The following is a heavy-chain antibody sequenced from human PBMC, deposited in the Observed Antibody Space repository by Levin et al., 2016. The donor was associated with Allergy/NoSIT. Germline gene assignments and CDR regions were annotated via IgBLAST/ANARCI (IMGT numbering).Heavy chain of an antibody. CDR2: IYHSGST. V-gene: IGHV4-4*02. J-gene: IGHJ5*02. CDR3: ARAYSLMGFGGVIAAHRGFWFDP. Sequence: WIRQPPGKGLEWIGEIYHSGSTNYNPSLKSRVTISVDKSKNQFSLKLSSVTAADTAVYYCARAYSLMGFGGVIAAHRGFWFDPWGQGTLVTVSS. D-gene: IGHD3-16*02.